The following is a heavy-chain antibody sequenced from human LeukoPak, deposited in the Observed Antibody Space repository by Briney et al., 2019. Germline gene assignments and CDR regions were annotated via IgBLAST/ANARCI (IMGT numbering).Heavy chain of an antibody. J-gene: IGHJ5*02. D-gene: IGHD3-10*01. CDR3: ARAMVRGVTNWFNP. CDR2: INHSGST. CDR1: GGSFSGYY. V-gene: IGHV4-34*01. Sequence: SETLSLTCAVYGGSFSGYYWSRIRQPPGKGLEWIGEINHSGSTNYNPSLKSRVTISVDTSKNQFSLKLSSVTAADTAVYYCARAMVRGVTNWFNPWGQGTLVTVSS.